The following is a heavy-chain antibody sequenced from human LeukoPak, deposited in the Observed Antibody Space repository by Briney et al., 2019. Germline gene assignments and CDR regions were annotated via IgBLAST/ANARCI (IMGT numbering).Heavy chain of an antibody. D-gene: IGHD1-26*01. Sequence: GASVKVSCKASAYTFSGYFLHWVRQAPGQGLEWMGWITPNSGVTKYAQKFQGRVTMTRDTSSNTAYMKLSSLTSADTAVYYCAIPLKSGNYGRFDPWGQGTLVTVSS. CDR2: ITPNSGVT. J-gene: IGHJ5*02. CDR1: AYTFSGYF. V-gene: IGHV1-2*02. CDR3: AIPLKSGNYGRFDP.